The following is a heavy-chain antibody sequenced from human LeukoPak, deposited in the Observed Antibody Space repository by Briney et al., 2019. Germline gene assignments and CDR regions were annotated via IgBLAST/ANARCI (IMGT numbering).Heavy chain of an antibody. CDR1: GFTFDDYA. CDR2: ISWNSGSI. Sequence: GGSLRLSCVASGFTFDDYAMHWVRQAPGKGLEWVSGISWNSGSIGYADSVKGRFTISRDNAKNSLYLQMNSLRAEDTALYYCAKANYDFWSGYYSAWGQGTLVTVSS. CDR3: AKANYDFWSGYYSA. V-gene: IGHV3-9*01. J-gene: IGHJ5*02. D-gene: IGHD3-3*01.